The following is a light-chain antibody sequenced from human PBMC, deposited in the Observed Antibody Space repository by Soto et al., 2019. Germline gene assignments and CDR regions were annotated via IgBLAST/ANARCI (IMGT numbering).Light chain of an antibody. J-gene: IGKJ1*01. V-gene: IGKV1-27*01. Sequence: DIQMTQSPSTLSASVGDRVTITCRASQFISSWLAWYQQKPGKVPKLLIYAASTLQSGVPSRFSGSGSGTDFTLTISSLQPEDVATYYCQKYNSASWTFGQGTKVDIK. CDR1: QFISSW. CDR2: AAS. CDR3: QKYNSASWT.